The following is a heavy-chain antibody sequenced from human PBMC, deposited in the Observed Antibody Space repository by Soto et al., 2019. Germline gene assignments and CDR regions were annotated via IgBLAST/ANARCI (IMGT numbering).Heavy chain of an antibody. CDR1: GDSVSSNSAA. J-gene: IGHJ4*02. Sequence: SQTLSLTCAISGDSVSSNSAAWNWIRQSPSRGLEWLGRTYYRSKWYNDYAVSVKSRVTINPDTSKNQFSLQLNSVTPEDTAVYYCACGIRYSSSRYYFYYWGQGSLVPVSS. CDR2: TYYRSKWYN. D-gene: IGHD6-13*01. V-gene: IGHV6-1*01. CDR3: ACGIRYSSSRYYFYY.